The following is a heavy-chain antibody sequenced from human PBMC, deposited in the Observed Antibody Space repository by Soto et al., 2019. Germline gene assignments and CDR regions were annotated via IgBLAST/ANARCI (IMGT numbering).Heavy chain of an antibody. Sequence: SETLSLTCTVSGGSISSYYWSWIRQPPGKGLEWIGYIYYSGSTNYNPSLKSRVTISVDTSKNQFSLKLSSVTAADTAVYYCAREYDYYDSSASGYWFDPWGQGTLVTVSS. J-gene: IGHJ5*02. V-gene: IGHV4-59*01. CDR1: GGSISSYY. D-gene: IGHD3-22*01. CDR2: IYYSGST. CDR3: AREYDYYDSSASGYWFDP.